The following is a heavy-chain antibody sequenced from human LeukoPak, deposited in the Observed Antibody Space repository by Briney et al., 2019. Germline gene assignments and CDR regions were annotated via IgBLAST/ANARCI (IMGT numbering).Heavy chain of an antibody. CDR2: IYYSGST. J-gene: IGHJ6*04. Sequence: PSETLSLTCTVSGGSLSSGGYYWSWLRQHPGKGLEWIGYIYYSGSTYYNPSLKSRVTISVDTSKNQFSLKLSSVTAADTAVYYCAGESCSSTSCYGRVDYYYYGMDVWGKGTTVTVSS. D-gene: IGHD2-2*01. CDR3: AGESCSSTSCYGRVDYYYYGMDV. V-gene: IGHV4-31*03. CDR1: GGSLSSGGYY.